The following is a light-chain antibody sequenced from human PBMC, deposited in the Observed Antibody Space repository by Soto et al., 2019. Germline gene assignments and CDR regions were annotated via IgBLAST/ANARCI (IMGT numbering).Light chain of an antibody. Sequence: EIVLTQSPATLSLSPGERATLSCRASQSVSSYLAWYQQKSGQAPRLLIYDASNRATGIPARFSGSGSGTDFTLTISSLEPEDFAVYYCQQSSNWPPTFGGGTKVEIK. CDR3: QQSSNWPPT. CDR1: QSVSSY. V-gene: IGKV3-11*01. J-gene: IGKJ4*01. CDR2: DAS.